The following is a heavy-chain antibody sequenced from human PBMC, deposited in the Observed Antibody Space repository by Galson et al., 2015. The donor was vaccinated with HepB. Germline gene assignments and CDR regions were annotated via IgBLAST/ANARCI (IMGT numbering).Heavy chain of an antibody. CDR2: IKQDGSEK. D-gene: IGHD6-13*01. CDR3: ARGVAAAGKHPKYYFDY. Sequence: SLRLSCAASGFTFSSYWMSWVRQAPGKGLEWVANIKQDGSEKYYVDSVKGRFTISRDNAKNSQYLQMNSLRAEDTAVYYCARGVAAAGKHPKYYFDYWGQGTLVTVSS. J-gene: IGHJ4*02. V-gene: IGHV3-7*03. CDR1: GFTFSSYW.